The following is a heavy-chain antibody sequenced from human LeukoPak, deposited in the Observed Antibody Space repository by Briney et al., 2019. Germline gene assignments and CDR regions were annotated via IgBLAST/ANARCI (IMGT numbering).Heavy chain of an antibody. Sequence: ETLSLTCVVYGGSFSGDYWSWIRQPPGRGLEWIGEINHSGRTNYNPSLKSRVTISVDTSKNLFSLKLSSVTAADTAVYYCAREGFGELSHFDYWGQGTLVTVSS. CDR1: GGSFSGDY. D-gene: IGHD3-10*01. CDR2: INHSGRT. CDR3: AREGFGELSHFDY. V-gene: IGHV4-34*01. J-gene: IGHJ4*02.